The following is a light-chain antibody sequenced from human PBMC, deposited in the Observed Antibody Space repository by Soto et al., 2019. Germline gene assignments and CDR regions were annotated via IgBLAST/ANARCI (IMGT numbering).Light chain of an antibody. J-gene: IGKJ1*01. CDR3: QQYNIWPHT. V-gene: IGKV1-5*03. CDR1: QTISSW. Sequence: DIQMTQSPSTVSGSVGDRVTIPCRASQTISSWLAWYQQKPGKAPKLLIYKASTLKSGVPSRFSGSGSGTEFTLTISSLQPDDFAVYFCQQYNIWPHTFGQGTKVDIK. CDR2: KAS.